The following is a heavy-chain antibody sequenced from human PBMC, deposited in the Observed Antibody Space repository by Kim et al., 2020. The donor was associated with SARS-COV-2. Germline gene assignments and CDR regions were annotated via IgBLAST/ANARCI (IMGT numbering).Heavy chain of an antibody. D-gene: IGHD5-12*01. CDR3: ARDRDGYNSFDF. Sequence: GGSLRLSCAASGFSFSDYYMTWIRQAPGQGLEWISDISSSGHTSYADSVKGRFTISRDSATKSLYLQMISLRAEDTAVHYCARDRDGYNSFDFWGQGTLVTVSS. V-gene: IGHV3-11*06. J-gene: IGHJ4*02. CDR2: ISSSGHT. CDR1: GFSFSDYY.